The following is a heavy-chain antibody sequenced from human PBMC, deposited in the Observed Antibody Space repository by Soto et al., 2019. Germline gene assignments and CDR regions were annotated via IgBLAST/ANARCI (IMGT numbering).Heavy chain of an antibody. CDR2: ISAYNGNT. Sequence: ASVKVSCKASGNTFTSYDINWVRQATGHGLEWMGWISAYNGNTNYAQKLQGRVTMTTDTSTSTAYMELRSLRSDDTAVYYCARNGIKIVGALTDKAYWFDPWGQGTLVTVSS. J-gene: IGHJ5*02. D-gene: IGHD1-26*01. CDR3: ARNGIKIVGALTDKAYWFDP. CDR1: GNTFTSYD. V-gene: IGHV1-18*01.